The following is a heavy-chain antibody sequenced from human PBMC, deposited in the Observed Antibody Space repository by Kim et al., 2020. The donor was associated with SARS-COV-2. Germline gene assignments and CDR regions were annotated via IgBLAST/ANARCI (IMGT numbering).Heavy chain of an antibody. V-gene: IGHV3-11*06. D-gene: IGHD3-10*01. J-gene: IGHJ6*02. Sequence: GGSLRLSCAASGFTSSDYYMSWIRQAPGKGLEWVSYISSSGTYTNYPDSVKGRFTISRDNAKNSLYLQMNSLRDEDTAVYYCARRMVRGSYYYGLDVWGQGTTVTVSS. CDR3: ARRMVRGSYYYGLDV. CDR2: ISSSGTYT. CDR1: GFTSSDYY.